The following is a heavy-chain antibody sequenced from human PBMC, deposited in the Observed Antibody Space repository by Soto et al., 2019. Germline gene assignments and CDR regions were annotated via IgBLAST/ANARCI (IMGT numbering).Heavy chain of an antibody. CDR1: GFTFSSYG. D-gene: IGHD3-9*01. V-gene: IGHV3-33*01. J-gene: IGHJ6*02. CDR2: IWYDGSNK. CDR3: ARGDRGYYHILTGDYYYYGMDV. Sequence: GGSLRLSCAASGFTFSSYGMHWVRQAPGKGLEWVAVIWYDGSNKYHADSVKGRFTISRDNSKNTLYLQMNSLRAEDTAVCYCARGDRGYYHILTGDYYYYGMDVWGQGTTVTVSS.